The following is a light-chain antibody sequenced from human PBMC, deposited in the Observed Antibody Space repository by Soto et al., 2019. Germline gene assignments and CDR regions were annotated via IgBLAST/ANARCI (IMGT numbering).Light chain of an antibody. J-gene: IGKJ1*01. Sequence: EIVLTQSPGTLSLPPGERATLSCRASQSFSTNYLAWYQQKPGQAPRLLIYGASSRATGIPDRFSGSGSGTDFTLTISRLEPEDVAVYYCQQYGSSPRTFGQGTKVEIK. CDR1: QSFSTNY. CDR3: QQYGSSPRT. V-gene: IGKV3-20*01. CDR2: GAS.